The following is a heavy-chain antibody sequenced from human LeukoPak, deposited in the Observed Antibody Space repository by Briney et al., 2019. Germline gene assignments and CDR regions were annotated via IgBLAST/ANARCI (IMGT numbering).Heavy chain of an antibody. CDR3: ARHSYYYDSSGYLDY. V-gene: IGHV4-4*09. CDR1: GGSISSYY. Sequence: PSETLSLTCTVSGGSISSYYWSWTRQPPGKGLEWIGYIYTSGSTNYNPSLKSRVTISVDTSKNQFSLKLSSVTAADTAVYYCARHSYYYDSSGYLDYWGQGTLVTVSS. D-gene: IGHD3-22*01. J-gene: IGHJ4*02. CDR2: IYTSGST.